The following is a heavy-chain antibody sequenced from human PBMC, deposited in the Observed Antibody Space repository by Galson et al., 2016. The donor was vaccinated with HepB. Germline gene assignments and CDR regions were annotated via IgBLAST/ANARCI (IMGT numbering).Heavy chain of an antibody. Sequence: SETLSLTCSVSGASVSSNYWSWIRQPPGRGLEWIAYISYSGSTNYNPSLKSRVTISKDTSKNQFFLKLTSVTVADTAVYYCARLITRYCSGSTCTSHDINWFDPWGQGTLVTVSS. J-gene: IGHJ5*02. CDR3: ARLITRYCSGSTCTSHDINWFDP. V-gene: IGHV4-59*02. D-gene: IGHD2-2*01. CDR2: ISYSGST. CDR1: GASVSSNY.